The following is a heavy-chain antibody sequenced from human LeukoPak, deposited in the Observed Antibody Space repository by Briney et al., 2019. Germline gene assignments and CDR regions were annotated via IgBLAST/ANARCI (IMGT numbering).Heavy chain of an antibody. CDR1: GFTFSYAW. CDR2: IKSKTDGGTT. J-gene: IGHJ6*02. V-gene: IGHV3-15*01. Sequence: GGSLRLSCAASGFTFSYAWMSWVRQAPGKGLEWVGRIKSKTDGGTTDYAAPVKGRFTISRDDSKNTLYLQMSSLRAEDMAVYYCARAMDVWGQGTTVTVSS. CDR3: ARAMDV.